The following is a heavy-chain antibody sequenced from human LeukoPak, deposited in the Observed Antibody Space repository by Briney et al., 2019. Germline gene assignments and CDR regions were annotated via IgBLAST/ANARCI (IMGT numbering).Heavy chain of an antibody. Sequence: GGSLRLSCAASGFSFSDYSMNWVRQAPGKGLEWVSFISSYSTYIYYADSLRGRFTISRDNAKNSLYLQMNSLRAEDTAVYYCARDSFAGYDSSGYSSYDYWGQGTLVTVSS. CDR2: ISSYSTYI. V-gene: IGHV3-21*01. CDR3: ARDSFAGYDSSGYSSYDY. J-gene: IGHJ4*02. D-gene: IGHD3-22*01. CDR1: GFSFSDYS.